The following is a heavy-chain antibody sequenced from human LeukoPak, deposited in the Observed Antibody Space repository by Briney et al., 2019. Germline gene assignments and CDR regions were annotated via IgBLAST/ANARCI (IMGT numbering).Heavy chain of an antibody. Sequence: GGSLRLSCAASGFTFSSYAMSWVRQAPGKGLEWVSAISGSGGSTYYADSVKGRFTISRDNSENTLYLQMNSLRAEDTAVYYCAKEKVYYDFWSGSTDAFDIWGQGTMVTVSS. CDR3: AKEKVYYDFWSGSTDAFDI. D-gene: IGHD3-3*01. V-gene: IGHV3-23*01. CDR2: ISGSGGST. CDR1: GFTFSSYA. J-gene: IGHJ3*02.